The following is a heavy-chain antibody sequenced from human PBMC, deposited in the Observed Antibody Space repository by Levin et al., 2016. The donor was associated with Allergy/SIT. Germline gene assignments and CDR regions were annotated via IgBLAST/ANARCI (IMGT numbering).Heavy chain of an antibody. V-gene: IGHV2-26*01. J-gene: IGHJ6*02. Sequence: WIRQPPGKALEWLAHIFSNDEKSYSTSLKSRLTISKDTSKSQVVLTMTNMDPVDTATYYCAHSLKDRYCSGGSCYSSDYYGMDVWGQGTTVTVSS. D-gene: IGHD2-15*01. CDR3: AHSLKDRYCSGGSCYSSDYYGMDV. CDR2: IFSNDEK.